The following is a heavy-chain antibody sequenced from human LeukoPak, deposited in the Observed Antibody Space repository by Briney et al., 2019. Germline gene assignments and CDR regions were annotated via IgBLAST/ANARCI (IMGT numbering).Heavy chain of an antibody. J-gene: IGHJ4*02. CDR2: ISSSSSYI. CDR1: GFTFSSCS. D-gene: IGHD4-17*01. V-gene: IGHV3-21*01. CDR3: ARAMTTVTNELDY. Sequence: PGGSLRLSCAAPGFTFSSCSMNWVRQAPGKGLEWVSSISSSSSYIYYADSVKGRFTISRDNAKNSLYLQMNSLRAEDTAVYYCARAMTTVTNELDYWGQGTLVTVSS.